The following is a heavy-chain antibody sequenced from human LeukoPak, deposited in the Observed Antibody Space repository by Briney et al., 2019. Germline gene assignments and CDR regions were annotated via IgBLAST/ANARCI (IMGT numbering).Heavy chain of an antibody. J-gene: IGHJ3*02. CDR3: ARLNEVPTPPRDAFDI. D-gene: IGHD4/OR15-4a*01. CDR2: IIPIFGTA. CDR1: GGTFSSYA. V-gene: IGHV1-69*13. Sequence: GASVKVSCKASGGTFSSYAISWVRQAPGQGLEWMGGIIPIFGTANYAQKFQGRVTITADESTSTAYMELSSLRSEDTAVYYCARLNEVPTPPRDAFDIWGQGTMVTVSS.